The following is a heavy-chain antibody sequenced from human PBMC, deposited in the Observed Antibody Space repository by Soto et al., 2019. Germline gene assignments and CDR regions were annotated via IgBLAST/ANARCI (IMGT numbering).Heavy chain of an antibody. CDR1: GGTFSSYR. D-gene: IGHD6-13*01. V-gene: IGHV1-69*13. CDR2: IVPIYRTA. CDR3: ARDSGAKLSSS. J-gene: IGHJ4*02. Sequence: SVKVSCKASGGTFSSYRINWVRQAPGQGLEWVGGIVPIYRTADYAQKFQGRVTITADESARTAYMELRSLKSRDTAVYYCARDSGAKLSSSWGQGTLVTVS.